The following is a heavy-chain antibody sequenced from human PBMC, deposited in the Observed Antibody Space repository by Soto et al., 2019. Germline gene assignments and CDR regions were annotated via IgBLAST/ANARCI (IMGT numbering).Heavy chain of an antibody. D-gene: IGHD6-19*01. Sequence: VGSLRLSCVASGFTFSSYWMSWVRQAPGKGLEWVANIKQDGSEKYYVDSVKDRFTISRDNAKNSLYLQMNSLRAEDSAVYYCARVYPGSGWPYHYYGMDVWGQGTTVTVSS. J-gene: IGHJ6*02. V-gene: IGHV3-7*01. CDR1: GFTFSSYW. CDR2: IKQDGSEK. CDR3: ARVYPGSGWPYHYYGMDV.